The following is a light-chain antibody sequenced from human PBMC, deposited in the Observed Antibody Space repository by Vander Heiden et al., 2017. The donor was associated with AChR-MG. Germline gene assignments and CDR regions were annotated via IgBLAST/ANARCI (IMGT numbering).Light chain of an antibody. V-gene: IGKV3-15*01. CDR2: GAS. J-gene: IGKJ3*01. CDR3: QRYDNWLSFT. CDR1: QNIGSN. Sequence: EIVMTQSPATLSVFPGERPTLSCRASQNIGSNLAWFQQKPGQAPRLLIYGASTRATGIPARFSGSGYGTEFALTISSLQSEDFALYYCQRYDNWLSFTFGHGTKVDIK.